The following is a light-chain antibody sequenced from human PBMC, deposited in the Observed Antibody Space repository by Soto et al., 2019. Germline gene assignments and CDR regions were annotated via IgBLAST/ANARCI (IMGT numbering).Light chain of an antibody. Sequence: EIVLTQSPATLSLSPGERATLSCRASQSVGSYLGWYQQKPGQAPRLLIYDASKRATGIPARFSGSGSGTDFTLTISSLEPEDLAVYYCQQRSNWPPMISFGGGTKVEIK. CDR1: QSVGSY. CDR2: DAS. V-gene: IGKV3-11*01. CDR3: QQRSNWPPMIS. J-gene: IGKJ4*01.